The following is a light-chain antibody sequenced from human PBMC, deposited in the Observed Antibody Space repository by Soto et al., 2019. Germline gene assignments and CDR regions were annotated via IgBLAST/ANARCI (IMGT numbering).Light chain of an antibody. V-gene: IGLV2-8*01. CDR3: LSYAVSRICV. CDR2: DVS. J-gene: IGLJ3*02. CDR1: SSDVGAYNY. Sequence: QSALTQPPSASGSPGQSVTISCTGTSSDVGAYNYVSWYQQHPGKAPKLMIYDVSKRPSGVPDRFSGSKSGNTASLTVSGLQAEDEADFYCLSYAVSRICVFGGGPQLTV.